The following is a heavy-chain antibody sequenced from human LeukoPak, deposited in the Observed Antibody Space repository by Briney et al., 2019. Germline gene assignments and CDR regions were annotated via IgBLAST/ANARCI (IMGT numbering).Heavy chain of an antibody. CDR3: AKALEQETVIALDS. J-gene: IGHJ4*02. D-gene: IGHD6-13*01. CDR1: GFTFSTYA. CDR2: ISGSGGST. Sequence: GGCLRLSCAASGFTFSTYAMSWVRQAPGKGLEWASAISGSGGSTYYADSVKGRFTISRDNSKNTLYLQMNSLRAEDTSIYFCAKALEQETVIALDSWGQGTLVTVSS. V-gene: IGHV3-23*01.